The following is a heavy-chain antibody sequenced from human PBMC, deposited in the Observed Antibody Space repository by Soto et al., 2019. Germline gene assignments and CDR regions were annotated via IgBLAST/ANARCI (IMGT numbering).Heavy chain of an antibody. CDR2: IHNSGST. CDR1: GGSITGYY. Sequence: QVQLQESGPGLVQPSETLSLTCTVSGGSITGYYWSWIRQPPGKGPEWIGNIHNSGSTNYNPSLKSRVTISVDTSKNQFSLRLSSVTAAETAVYYCARHSYYSNPLRFDPWGQGTLVTVSS. D-gene: IGHD4-4*01. J-gene: IGHJ5*02. V-gene: IGHV4-59*08. CDR3: ARHSYYSNPLRFDP.